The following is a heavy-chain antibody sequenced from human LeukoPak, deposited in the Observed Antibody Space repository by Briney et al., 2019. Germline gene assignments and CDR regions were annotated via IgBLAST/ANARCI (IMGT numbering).Heavy chain of an antibody. CDR3: AREARYSGSYSAKSYYYYGMDV. CDR2: MNPNSGNT. V-gene: IGHV1-8*01. J-gene: IGHJ6*02. D-gene: IGHD1-26*01. CDR1: GYTFTSYD. Sequence: GASVKVSCKASGYTFTSYDINWVRQATGQGLEWMGWMNPNSGNTGYAQKFQGRVTMTRNTSISTAYMELSSLRSDDTAVYYCAREARYSGSYSAKSYYYYGMDVWGQGTTVTVSS.